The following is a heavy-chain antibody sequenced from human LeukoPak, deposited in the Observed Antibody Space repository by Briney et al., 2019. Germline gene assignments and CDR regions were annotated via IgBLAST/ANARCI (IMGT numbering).Heavy chain of an antibody. CDR1: GYSISSGYY. D-gene: IGHD1-26*01. V-gene: IGHV4-38-2*02. Sequence: PSETLSLTCTVSGYSISSGYYWGWIRQPPGKGLEWIGSIYHSGSTYYNPSLKSRVTISVDTSKNQFSLKLSSVTAADTAVYYCARDQGGLGYMDVWGKGTTVTISS. CDR2: IYHSGST. CDR3: ARDQGGLGYMDV. J-gene: IGHJ6*03.